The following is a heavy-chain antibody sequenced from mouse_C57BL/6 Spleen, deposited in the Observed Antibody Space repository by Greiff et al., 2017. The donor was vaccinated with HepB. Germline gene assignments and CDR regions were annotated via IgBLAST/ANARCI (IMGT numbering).Heavy chain of an antibody. V-gene: IGHV3-6*01. CDR3: ARDPSLGDY. J-gene: IGHJ4*01. CDR1: GYSITSGYY. Sequence: ESGPGLVKPSQSLSLTCSVTGYSITSGYYWNWIRQFPGNKLEWMGYISYDGSNNYNPSLKNRISITRDTSKNQFFLKLNSVTTEDTATYYCARDPSLGDYWGQGTSVTVSS. D-gene: IGHD6-2*01. CDR2: ISYDGSN.